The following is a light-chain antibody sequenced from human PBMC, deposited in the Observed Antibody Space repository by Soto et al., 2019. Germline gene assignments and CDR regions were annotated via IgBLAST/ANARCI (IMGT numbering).Light chain of an antibody. V-gene: IGKV3-15*01. CDR1: KSVSSN. J-gene: IGKJ2*01. CDR3: QQYNNWPYT. Sequence: EIVMTQSPATLYVSPGERATLSCRASKSVSSNLAWYQQKPGQAPRLLIYGASTRATGIPARFSGSGSGTEFTLTISSPQSEDFAVYYCQQYNNWPYTFGQGTKLEIK. CDR2: GAS.